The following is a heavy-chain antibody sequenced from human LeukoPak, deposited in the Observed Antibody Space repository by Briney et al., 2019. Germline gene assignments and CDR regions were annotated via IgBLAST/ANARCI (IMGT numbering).Heavy chain of an antibody. Sequence: ASVKVSCKASGYTFTSYGISWVRQPPGQGLEWMGWISAYNGNTNYAQKLQGRVTMTTDTSTSTAYMELRSLRSDDTAVYYCARASYDSSDYEYFQHWGQGTLVTVSS. J-gene: IGHJ1*01. D-gene: IGHD3-22*01. CDR2: ISAYNGNT. CDR3: ARASYDSSDYEYFQH. CDR1: GYTFTSYG. V-gene: IGHV1-18*01.